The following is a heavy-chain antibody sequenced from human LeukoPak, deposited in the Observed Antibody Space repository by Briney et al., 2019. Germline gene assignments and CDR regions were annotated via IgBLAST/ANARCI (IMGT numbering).Heavy chain of an antibody. D-gene: IGHD6-13*01. J-gene: IGHJ6*02. Sequence: ASVKVSCKASGYTFTSYDINWVRQATGQGLEWMGWMNPNSGNTGYAQKFQGRVTMTRNTSISTAYMELSSLRSEDTAVYYCARSVGDGSSWSGVIYYYYGMDVWGQGTTVTVSS. CDR2: MNPNSGNT. CDR1: GYTFTSYD. CDR3: ARSVGDGSSWSGVIYYYYGMDV. V-gene: IGHV1-8*01.